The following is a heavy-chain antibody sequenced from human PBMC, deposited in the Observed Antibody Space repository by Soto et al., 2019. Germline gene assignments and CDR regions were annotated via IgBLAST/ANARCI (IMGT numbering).Heavy chain of an antibody. V-gene: IGHV3-15*07. CDR3: TTASKWELPTVFDY. D-gene: IGHD1-26*01. CDR1: GFTFSNAG. Sequence: GGSLRLSWAASGFTFSNAGRNWVRQAPGKGLEWVGRIKSKTDGGTTDYAAPVKGRFTISRDDSKNTLYLQMNSLKTEDTAVYYSTTASKWELPTVFDYWGKGTLVTVSS. J-gene: IGHJ4*02. CDR2: IKSKTDGGTT.